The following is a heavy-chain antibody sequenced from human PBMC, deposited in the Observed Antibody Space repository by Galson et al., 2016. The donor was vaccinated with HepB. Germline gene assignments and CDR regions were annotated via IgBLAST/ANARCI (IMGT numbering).Heavy chain of an antibody. V-gene: IGHV3-7*03. CDR3: ARGHYGMDV. J-gene: IGHJ6*02. CDR1: GFTFSKHH. CDR2: IKKDGSEK. Sequence: SLRLSCAGSGFTFSKHHMHWVRQAPGKGLEWVASIKKDGSEKYYVDSVKGRFTISRDNAKNSMYVQMNSLRAEDTAVYHCARGHYGMDVWGQGTTVTVSS.